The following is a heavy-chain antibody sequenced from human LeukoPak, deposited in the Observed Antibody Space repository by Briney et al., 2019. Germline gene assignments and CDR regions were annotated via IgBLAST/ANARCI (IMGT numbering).Heavy chain of an antibody. CDR3: ARDPYSGGYGDYYYYCTDV. D-gene: IGHD1-26*01. CDR1: GFTFSSYN. Sequence: GGSLRLSCAASGFTFSSYNMNWVRQAPGKGLEWVSSITSSSSYIYYADSVKGRFTISRDNAKNSLYLQINSLRAEDTAVYYRARDPYSGGYGDYYYYCTDVWGKGTTVTIPS. V-gene: IGHV3-21*01. CDR2: ITSSSSYI. J-gene: IGHJ6*03.